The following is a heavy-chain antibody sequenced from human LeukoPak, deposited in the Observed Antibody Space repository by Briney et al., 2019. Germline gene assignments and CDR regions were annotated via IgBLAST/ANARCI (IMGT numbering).Heavy chain of an antibody. D-gene: IGHD6-13*01. CDR3: ARGRYSSSWYGGTTFDY. J-gene: IGHJ4*02. CDR2: IYTSGST. CDR1: GGSISSYY. V-gene: IGHV4-4*07. Sequence: ETLSLTCSVSGGSISSYYWSWIRQPAGKGLEWIGRIYTSGSTNYNPSLKSRVTISVDTSKNQFSLKLSSVTAADTAVYYCARGRYSSSWYGGTTFDYWGQGTLVTASS.